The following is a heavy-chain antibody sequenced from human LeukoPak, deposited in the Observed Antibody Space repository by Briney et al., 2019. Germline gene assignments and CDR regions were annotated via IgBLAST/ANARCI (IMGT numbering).Heavy chain of an antibody. J-gene: IGHJ6*03. Sequence: PGGSLRLSCAVSGITFSSYGMHWVRQAPGKGLEWVSFISGSGGSTYYVDSVKGRFTISRDNSKNTLYLQMNSLRAEDTAVYYCARDHKGYSYGYRRGYSDYYYMDVWGKGTTVTVSS. CDR2: ISGSGGST. CDR3: ARDHKGYSYGYRRGYSDYYYMDV. D-gene: IGHD5-18*01. CDR1: GITFSSYG. V-gene: IGHV3-23*01.